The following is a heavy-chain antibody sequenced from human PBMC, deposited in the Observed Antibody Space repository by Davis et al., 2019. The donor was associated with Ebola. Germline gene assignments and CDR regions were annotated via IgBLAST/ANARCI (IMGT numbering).Heavy chain of an antibody. V-gene: IGHV4-59*01. D-gene: IGHD1-1*01. J-gene: IGHJ6*04. CDR3: AIGPWMEGGYGMDV. Sequence: SETLSLTCTVSGVSITSYYWSWVRQPPGKGLEWIGYSHYSGSTNYNPSLKSRVTISTHTSRSQFSLTLSSVTAADTAVYYCAIGPWMEGGYGMDVWGKGTTVTVSS. CDR2: SHYSGST. CDR1: GVSITSYY.